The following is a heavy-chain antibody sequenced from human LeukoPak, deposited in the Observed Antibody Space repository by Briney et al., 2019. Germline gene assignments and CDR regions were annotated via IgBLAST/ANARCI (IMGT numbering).Heavy chain of an antibody. V-gene: IGHV3-23*01. CDR2: ITGSDDKT. J-gene: IGHJ4*02. D-gene: IGHD3-22*01. CDR3: ARVRGGYYSDF. Sequence: GGSLRLSCAASGFTFSSAAMTWVRQAPGQGLEWVSTITGSDDKTYYADSVKGRFTVSRDYSRNTLHLQMSSLTAEDTAVYYCARVRGGYYSDFWGQGTLVTVSS. CDR1: GFTFSSAA.